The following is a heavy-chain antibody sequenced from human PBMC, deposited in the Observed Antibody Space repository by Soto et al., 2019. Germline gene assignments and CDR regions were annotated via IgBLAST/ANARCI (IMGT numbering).Heavy chain of an antibody. V-gene: IGHV3-23*01. Sequence: PEGALRLSCTASGFTLQNYAMAWVRQAPGKGLEWVSTLIGGHYGTAYSYSVKGRFTVSRDNSKNCLYLQMNSLGVEDTAMYFCAKGKSTGDIDWFDPWGQGSLVTVSS. CDR2: LIGGHYGT. CDR1: GFTLQNYA. D-gene: IGHD3-10*01. J-gene: IGHJ5*02. CDR3: AKGKSTGDIDWFDP.